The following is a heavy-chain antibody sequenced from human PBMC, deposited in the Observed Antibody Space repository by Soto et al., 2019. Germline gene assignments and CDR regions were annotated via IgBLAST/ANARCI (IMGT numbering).Heavy chain of an antibody. J-gene: IGHJ4*02. V-gene: IGHV4-31*03. CDR2: IYYSGST. CDR3: ARDHFYSSGYFGY. Sequence: PSETLSLTCTVSGGSISSGGYYWSWIRQHPGKGLEWIGYIYYSGSTYYNPSLKSRVTISVDTSKNQFSLKLSSVTAADTAVYYCARDHFYSSGYFGYWGQGTLVTVSS. CDR1: GGSISSGGYY. D-gene: IGHD6-19*01.